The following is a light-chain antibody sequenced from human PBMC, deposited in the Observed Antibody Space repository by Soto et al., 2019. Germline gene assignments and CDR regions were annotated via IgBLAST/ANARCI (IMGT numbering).Light chain of an antibody. V-gene: IGKV1-12*01. CDR2: AAS. CDR1: QDIGDW. J-gene: IGKJ4*01. CDR3: QQGYSFPVT. Sequence: DIQMTQSPSSVSASVGYRFSITCLASQDIGDWLAWYQQKPGKAPKLLVYAASSLQSGVPSRFSGSGSGTDFTLTISSLQPEDFATYYCQQGYSFPVTFGGGTKGDIK.